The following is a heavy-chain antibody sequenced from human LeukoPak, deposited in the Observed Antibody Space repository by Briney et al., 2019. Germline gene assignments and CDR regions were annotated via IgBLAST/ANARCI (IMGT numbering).Heavy chain of an antibody. CDR3: ARDGVFHDSVGYSFDY. J-gene: IGHJ4*02. Sequence: SETLSLTCAVSNYSITSGYFWGWIRQPPGKGLEWIASIYHSGTTYYNPSLRNRVTLFVDTSKNQFSLKLTSLTAADTAVYYCARDGVFHDSVGYSFDYWGQGTLVTVSS. D-gene: IGHD3-22*01. CDR2: IYHSGTT. V-gene: IGHV4-38-2*02. CDR1: NYSITSGYF.